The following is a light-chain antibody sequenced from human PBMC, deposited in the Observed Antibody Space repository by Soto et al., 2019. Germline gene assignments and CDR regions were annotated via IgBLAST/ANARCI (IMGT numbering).Light chain of an antibody. CDR1: QSVSSY. V-gene: IGKV3-11*01. Sequence: EIVLTQSPATLSLSPGERATLSCRASQSVSSYLAWYQQKPGQAPRLLIYDASNRATGIPARFSGSGSGTDFTLTISSLEPEDFGVYYCQQRSNWLGTFGGGTKVEIK. CDR3: QQRSNWLGT. J-gene: IGKJ4*01. CDR2: DAS.